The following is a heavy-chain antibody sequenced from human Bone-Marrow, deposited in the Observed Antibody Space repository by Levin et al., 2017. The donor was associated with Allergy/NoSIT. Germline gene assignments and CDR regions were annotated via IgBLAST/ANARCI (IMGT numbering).Heavy chain of an antibody. D-gene: IGHD3-22*01. CDR2: INPNSGGP. V-gene: IGHV1-2*02. CDR1: GYTFTGYY. CDR3: ARLSHYNDSC. J-gene: IGHJ4*02. Sequence: AASVKVSCKASGYTFTGYYLHWVRQAPGQGPEWMGWINPNSGGPNYAQKFQGRVTMTRDTSISTAYMELSRLRSDDTAVYYCARLSHYNDSCWGQGTLVTVSS.